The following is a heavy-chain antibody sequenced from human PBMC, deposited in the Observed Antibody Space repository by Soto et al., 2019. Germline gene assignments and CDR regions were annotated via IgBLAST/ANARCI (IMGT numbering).Heavy chain of an antibody. Sequence: QVQLVQSGAEVKKPGSSVKVSCRASGTVFSKFSISWVRQAPGQGLEWMGGLIPIFGTPHYAPKFQGRLTITADESSSTIFLDLNSLRSEDTAVYYCVGDSAARTWFDPWGQGTLVTVSS. V-gene: IGHV1-69*01. CDR1: GTVFSKFS. CDR2: LIPIFGTP. D-gene: IGHD6-6*01. J-gene: IGHJ5*02. CDR3: VGDSAARTWFDP.